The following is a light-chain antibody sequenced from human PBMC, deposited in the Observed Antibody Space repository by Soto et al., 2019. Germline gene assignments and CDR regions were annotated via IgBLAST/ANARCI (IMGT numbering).Light chain of an antibody. CDR1: QGINNY. Sequence: DIQMTQSPSSLSASVGDRVTSTCRASQGINNYLAWYQQKPGKDPKLLIYAASTLQSGVPSRFSGGGSGTDFTLTISSLQPEDVATYSCQKYNSAPLFGPGTRVDIK. CDR2: AAS. V-gene: IGKV1-27*01. CDR3: QKYNSAPL. J-gene: IGKJ3*01.